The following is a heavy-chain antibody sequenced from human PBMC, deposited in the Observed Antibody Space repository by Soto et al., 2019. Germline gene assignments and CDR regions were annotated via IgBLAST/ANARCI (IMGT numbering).Heavy chain of an antibody. CDR3: ASIPIAARPFDY. J-gene: IGHJ4*02. V-gene: IGHV3-21*01. CDR2: ISSSSSYI. CDR1: GFTFSSYS. Sequence: GGSLRLSCAASGFTFSSYSMNWVRQAPGKGLEWVSSISSSSSYIYYADSVKGRLTISRDNAKNSLYLQMNSLRAEDTAVYYCASIPIAARPFDYWGQGTLVTVSS. D-gene: IGHD6-6*01.